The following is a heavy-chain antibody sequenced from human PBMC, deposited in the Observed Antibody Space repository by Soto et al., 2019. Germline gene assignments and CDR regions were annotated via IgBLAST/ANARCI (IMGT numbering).Heavy chain of an antibody. CDR1: GGSINSGDSY. V-gene: IGHV4-31*03. J-gene: IGHJ4*02. CDR2: INYRGST. D-gene: IGHD2-15*01. CDR3: ARDAPGVAPY. Sequence: QVQLQESGPGLVRPSQTLSLTCTVSGGSINSGDSYWNWIRQHPEKGLEWIGYINYRGSTFYNPSLKSRIITSVDTSKNQFSQKLSSVTAAETAVYYCARDAPGVAPYWGQGTLVTVSS.